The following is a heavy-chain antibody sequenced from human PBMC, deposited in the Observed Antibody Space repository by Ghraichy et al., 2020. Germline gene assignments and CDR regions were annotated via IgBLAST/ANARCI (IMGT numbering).Heavy chain of an antibody. Sequence: SETLSLTCAVYGGSFSGYYWSWIRQPPGKGLEWIGEINHSGSTNYNPSLKSRVTISVDTSKNQFSLKLSSVTAADTAVYYCARFGDSSGYYLKAFDIWGQGTMVTVSS. V-gene: IGHV4-34*01. CDR3: ARFGDSSGYYLKAFDI. J-gene: IGHJ3*02. CDR1: GGSFSGYY. CDR2: INHSGST. D-gene: IGHD3-22*01.